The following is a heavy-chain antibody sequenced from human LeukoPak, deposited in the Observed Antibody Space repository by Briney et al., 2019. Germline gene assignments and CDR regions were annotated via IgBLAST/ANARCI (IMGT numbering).Heavy chain of an antibody. D-gene: IGHD3-22*01. J-gene: IGHJ4*02. CDR2: IYHSGST. CDR3: ARQPEDDSSGYYGLDY. Sequence: SGTLSLTCAVSGGSISSSNWWSWVRQPPGKGLEWIGEIYHSGSTNYNPSLKSRVTISVDKSKNQFSLKLSSVTAADTAVYCCARQPEDDSSGYYGLDYWGQGTLVTVSS. V-gene: IGHV4-4*01. CDR1: GGSISSSNW.